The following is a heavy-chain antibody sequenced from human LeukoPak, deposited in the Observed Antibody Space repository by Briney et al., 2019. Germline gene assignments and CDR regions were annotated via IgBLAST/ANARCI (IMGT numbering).Heavy chain of an antibody. CDR1: GFTFDDYA. Sequence: GRSLRLSCAASGFTFDDYAMHWVRQAPGKGLEWVSGISWNSGSIGYADSVKGRFTISRDNAKNSLYLQMSSLRAEDTALYYCAKDISHAPRGAWFDPWGQGTLVTVSS. J-gene: IGHJ5*02. V-gene: IGHV3-9*01. CDR3: AKDISHAPRGAWFDP. D-gene: IGHD3-10*01. CDR2: ISWNSGSI.